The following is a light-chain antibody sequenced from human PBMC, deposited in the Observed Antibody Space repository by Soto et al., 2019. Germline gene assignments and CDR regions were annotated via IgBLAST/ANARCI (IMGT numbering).Light chain of an antibody. CDR3: QHYGGSFT. CDR2: GAS. V-gene: IGKV3-20*01. CDR1: ESVSSVY. J-gene: IGKJ5*01. Sequence: EIVLTQSPGTLSLSPGERATLSCRASESVSSVYLAWYQHKPGQAPSLLIFGASSRATAIPGRFSGSGSGTDFTLAISRLEPEDFEVDYCQHYGGSFTVGQGTRLESK.